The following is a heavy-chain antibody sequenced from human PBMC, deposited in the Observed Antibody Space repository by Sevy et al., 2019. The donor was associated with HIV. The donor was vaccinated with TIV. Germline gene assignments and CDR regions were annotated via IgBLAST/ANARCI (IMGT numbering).Heavy chain of an antibody. CDR2: IYYNGHI. Sequence: SETLSLTCTVSGGSITSLYWNWIRQPPGKGLEWIVNIYYNGHINYNPSLKSRVTLSLDTSKNQFSLRLSSVTAADTAMYYCAGENAWGRGYSWGQGTLATVSS. D-gene: IGHD1-26*01. V-gene: IGHV4-59*08. J-gene: IGHJ4*02. CDR1: GGSITSLY. CDR3: AGENAWGRGYS.